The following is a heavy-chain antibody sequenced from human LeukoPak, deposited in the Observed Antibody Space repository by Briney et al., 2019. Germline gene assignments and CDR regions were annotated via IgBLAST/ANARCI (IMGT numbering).Heavy chain of an antibody. D-gene: IGHD7-27*01. CDR2: IYYSGST. Sequence: SETLSLTCTVSGGSISSYYWSWIRQPPGKGLEWIGYIYYSGSTNYNPSLKSRVTILVDTSKNQFSLKLSSVTAADTAVYYCARENWDRGNYYGMDVWGQGTTVTVSS. CDR3: ARENWDRGNYYGMDV. CDR1: GGSISSYY. V-gene: IGHV4-59*01. J-gene: IGHJ6*02.